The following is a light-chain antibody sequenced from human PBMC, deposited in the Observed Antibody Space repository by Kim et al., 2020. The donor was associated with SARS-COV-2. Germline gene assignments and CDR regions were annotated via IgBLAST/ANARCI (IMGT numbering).Light chain of an antibody. CDR2: CAS. Sequence: DIQMTQSPSSLSASVGDRVTITCRASQGMSNYLAWFQQKPGKAPKSLIYCASTLQSGVPSKLIGSASGTDFTLTISSLQPEDFATYYCQQYRSYPITFGQRTRLESK. CDR3: QQYRSYPIT. CDR1: QGMSNY. J-gene: IGKJ5*01. V-gene: IGKV1-16*02.